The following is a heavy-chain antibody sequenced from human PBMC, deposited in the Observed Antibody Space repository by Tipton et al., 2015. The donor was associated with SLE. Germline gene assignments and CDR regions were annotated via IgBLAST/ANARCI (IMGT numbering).Heavy chain of an antibody. CDR2: IYPGDSDT. J-gene: IGHJ3*01. CDR1: GYTFTNSW. V-gene: IGHV5-51*03. Sequence: QLVQSGAEVKKPGGSLKISCRGSGYTFTNSWIGWVRQMPGKGLEWMGMIYPGDSDTRYSPSFEGQVTISADKSVSAAYLHWTSVKASDTAIYYCAKRGGAWNAALYTFDVWGQGTAVTVSS. D-gene: IGHD1-1*01. CDR3: AKRGGAWNAALYTFDV.